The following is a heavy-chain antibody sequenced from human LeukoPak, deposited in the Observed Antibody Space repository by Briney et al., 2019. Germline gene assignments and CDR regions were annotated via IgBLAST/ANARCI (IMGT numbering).Heavy chain of an antibody. V-gene: IGHV2-5*02. CDR2: IYWDDDK. CDR3: AQSVTTVTPWGFDY. Sequence: TKSGPTLVNPTQTLTLTCTFSGFSLSTSGVGVGWIRQPPGKALEWLALIYWDDDKRYSPSLKSRLTITKDTSKNQVVLTMTSMDPVDTATYYCAQSVTTVTPWGFDYWGQGTLVTVSS. D-gene: IGHD4-11*01. CDR1: GFSLSTSGVG. J-gene: IGHJ4*02.